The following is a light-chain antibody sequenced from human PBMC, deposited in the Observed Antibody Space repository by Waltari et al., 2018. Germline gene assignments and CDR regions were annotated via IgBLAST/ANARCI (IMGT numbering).Light chain of an antibody. Sequence: YVVTQPPSVSVAPGKTATLTCGGQNIETKSVNWYQQKSGQAPVLVMFYDTDRPPGIPARFSGSNSGNTAILTISWVEAGDEADYHCQVWDDTTNSGVFGGGTRLTVL. V-gene: IGLV3-21*04. J-gene: IGLJ3*02. CDR3: QVWDDTTNSGV. CDR2: YDT. CDR1: NIETKS.